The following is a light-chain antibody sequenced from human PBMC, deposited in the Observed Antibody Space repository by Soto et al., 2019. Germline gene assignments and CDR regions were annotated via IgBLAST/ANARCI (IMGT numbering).Light chain of an antibody. Sequence: EIVLTQSPGTLSLSPGERAALSCRASQSVSSNYLAWYQQKPGQAPRLLIYGASSRATGIPDRFSGSGSGTDFTLTISRLEPEDFAVYYCHQYASSPLTFGGGTKVEIK. V-gene: IGKV3-20*01. CDR2: GAS. J-gene: IGKJ4*01. CDR3: HQYASSPLT. CDR1: QSVSSNY.